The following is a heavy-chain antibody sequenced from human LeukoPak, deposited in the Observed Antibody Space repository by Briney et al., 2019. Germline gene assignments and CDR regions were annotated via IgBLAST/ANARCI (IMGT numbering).Heavy chain of an antibody. Sequence: GGSLRLSCAASGFTFSSYAMHWVRQAPGKGLEWVAVISYDGSNKYYADSVKGRFTISRDNSKNTLYLQMNSLRAEDTAVYYCARGSGDGMDVWGQGTTVTVSS. V-gene: IGHV3-30*14. CDR1: GFTFSSYA. J-gene: IGHJ6*02. CDR3: ARGSGDGMDV. CDR2: ISYDGSNK.